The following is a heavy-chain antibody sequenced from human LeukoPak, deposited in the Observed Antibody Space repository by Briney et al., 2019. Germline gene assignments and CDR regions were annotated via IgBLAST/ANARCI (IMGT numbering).Heavy chain of an antibody. CDR2: ISPDGNIE. CDR3: AKINNDDDY. Sequence: GSLRLSCAAPGFTFTTFGIHWVRQAPGKGLEWVAAISPDGNIEYYTDSMKGRFTISRDNSKNMIYLQMNSLRGEDSAVYYCAKINNDDDYWGQGTLVTVSS. V-gene: IGHV3-30*18. D-gene: IGHD1/OR15-1a*01. J-gene: IGHJ4*02. CDR1: GFTFTTFG.